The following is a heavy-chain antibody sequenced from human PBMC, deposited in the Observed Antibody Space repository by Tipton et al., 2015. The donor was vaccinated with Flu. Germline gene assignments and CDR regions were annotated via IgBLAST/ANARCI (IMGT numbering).Heavy chain of an antibody. Sequence: GLVKPSQTLSLTCAISGDSVSGNSAAWNWIRQSPSRGLEWLGRAYYRSQWYNDFAPSVRSRMTINADTPKNQFSLQLNSLTPEDTAVYYCARERMRASDSYYPSGMDVWGQGTTVTVSS. CDR1: GDSVSGNSAA. CDR3: ARERMRASDSYYPSGMDV. CDR2: AYYRSQWYN. J-gene: IGHJ6*02. V-gene: IGHV6-1*01.